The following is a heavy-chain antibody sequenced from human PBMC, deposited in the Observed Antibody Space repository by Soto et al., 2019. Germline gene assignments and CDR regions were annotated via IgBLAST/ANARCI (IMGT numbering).Heavy chain of an antibody. J-gene: IGHJ6*02. CDR2: ISAYNGNT. D-gene: IGHD2-21*01. CDR3: ARDSLLGLYYSFGRDV. V-gene: IGHV1-18*01. CDR1: GYTFTSYG. Sequence: ASVKVSCKASGYTFTSYGISWVRQAPGQGLEWMGWISAYNGNTNYAQKLQAKVTMTTDTSTNTAYIELRSLRSDDTAVYYCARDSLLGLYYSFGRDVWGQGTTVTVSS.